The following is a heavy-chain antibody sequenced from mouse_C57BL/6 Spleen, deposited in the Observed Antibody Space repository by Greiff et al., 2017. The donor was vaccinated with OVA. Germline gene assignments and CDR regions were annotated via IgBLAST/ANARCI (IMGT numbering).Heavy chain of an antibody. CDR2: ISSGSSTI. CDR3: ARGAYYSNLYAMDY. D-gene: IGHD2-5*01. J-gene: IGHJ4*01. Sequence: EVQRVESGGGLVKPGGSLKLSCAASGFTFSDYGMHWVRQAPEKGLEWVAYISSGSSTIYYADTVKGRFTIPRDNAKNTLFLQMTSLRSEDTAMYYCARGAYYSNLYAMDYWGQGTSVTVSS. CDR1: GFTFSDYG. V-gene: IGHV5-17*01.